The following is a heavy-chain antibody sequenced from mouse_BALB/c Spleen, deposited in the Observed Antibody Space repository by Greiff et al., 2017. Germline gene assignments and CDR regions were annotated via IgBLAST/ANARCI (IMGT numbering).Heavy chain of an antibody. D-gene: IGHD1-1*01. CDR3: ARRGHYGGSCAMDY. J-gene: IGHJ4*01. CDR2: IYPGDGDT. V-gene: IGHV1-82*01. CDR1: GYAFSSSW. Sequence: QVQLQQSGPELVKPGASVKISCTASGYAFSSSWMNWVKQRPGQGLEWIGRIYPGDGDTNYNGKFKGKATLTADKSSSTAYMQLSSLISGDSAVYFCARRGHYGGSCAMDYWGQGTSVTVSS.